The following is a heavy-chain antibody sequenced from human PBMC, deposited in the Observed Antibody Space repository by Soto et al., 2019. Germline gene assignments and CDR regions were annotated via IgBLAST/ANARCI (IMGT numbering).Heavy chain of an antibody. D-gene: IGHD4-4*01. CDR1: LANYC. CDR3: ARTSNSRGNNYFYYGLDG. Sequence: LANYCIFLVPDRPKEALEWMGIIYPGDSDTRYNPSFQGQVTISGDKSISTVYLQWSSLRASDTAMYYCARTSNSRGNNYFYYGLDGWRPATTV. J-gene: IGHJ6*02. CDR2: IYPGDSDT. V-gene: IGHV5-51*01.